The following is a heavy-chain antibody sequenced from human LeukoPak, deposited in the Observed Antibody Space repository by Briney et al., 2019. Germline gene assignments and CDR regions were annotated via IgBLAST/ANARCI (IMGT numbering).Heavy chain of an antibody. D-gene: IGHD3-10*01. CDR1: GYTFTGYY. V-gene: IGHV1-2*02. CDR2: INPNSGGT. Sequence: ASVKVSCKASGYTFTGYYMHWVRQAPGQGLEWMGWINPNSGGTNYAQKFQGRVTMARDTSISTAYMELSRLRSDDTAVYYCARVFRFGELLGAFDIRGQGTMVTVSS. J-gene: IGHJ3*02. CDR3: ARVFRFGELLGAFDI.